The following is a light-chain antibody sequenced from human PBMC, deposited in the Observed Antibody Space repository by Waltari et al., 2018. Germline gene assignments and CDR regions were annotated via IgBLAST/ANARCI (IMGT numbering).Light chain of an antibody. J-gene: IGKJ1*01. CDR1: QGISNY. V-gene: IGKV1-27*01. CDR3: QKYNSAFSWT. Sequence: DIQMTQSPSSLSASVGDRVTITCRASQGISNYLAWYQQKPGKVPKLLLYAASTLQSGVPSRFSGSGSGTDFTLTISSLQPEDVATYYCQKYNSAFSWTFGQGTKVEIK. CDR2: AAS.